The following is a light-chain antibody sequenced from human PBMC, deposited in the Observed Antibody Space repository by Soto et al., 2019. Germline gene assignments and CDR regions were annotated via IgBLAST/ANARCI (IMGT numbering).Light chain of an antibody. V-gene: IGLV1-51*01. Sequence: QSVLTQPPSVSAAPGQTVTISCSGTSSNVGLHFVSWYQQLPGTAPKLLIYDNDQRPSGIPDRFSGSKSGTSASLAITGLQAEDEADYYCQSYDSSLSGYVFGTATKLTVL. CDR2: DND. CDR1: SSNVGLHF. J-gene: IGLJ1*01. CDR3: QSYDSSLSGYV.